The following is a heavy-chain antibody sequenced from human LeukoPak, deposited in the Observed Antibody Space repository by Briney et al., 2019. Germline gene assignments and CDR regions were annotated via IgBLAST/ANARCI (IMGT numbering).Heavy chain of an antibody. Sequence: SETLSLTCTVSGGSISSYYWSWIRQPAGKGLEWIGRIYTSGSTNYNPSLKSRVTMSVDTSKNQFSLKLSSVTAADTAAYYCARDRDYHDSSGYYYFDYWGQGTLVTVSS. D-gene: IGHD3-22*01. CDR2: IYTSGST. J-gene: IGHJ4*02. CDR3: ARDRDYHDSSGYYYFDY. V-gene: IGHV4-4*07. CDR1: GGSISSYY.